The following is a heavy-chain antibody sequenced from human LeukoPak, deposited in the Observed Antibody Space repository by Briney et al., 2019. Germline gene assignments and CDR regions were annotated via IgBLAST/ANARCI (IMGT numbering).Heavy chain of an antibody. V-gene: IGHV3-23*01. CDR1: GFTFSNYA. CDR3: AKGLTAAGTSGDMDV. CDR2: VSRSGGNT. J-gene: IGHJ6*02. D-gene: IGHD6-13*01. Sequence: PGGSLRLSCAASGFTFSNYAMSWVRQAPGKGLEWVLAVSRSGGNTYFDHSLKGRFTISRDLQMNSLRAEDTALYYCAKGLTAAGTSGDMDVWGQGTTVTVSS.